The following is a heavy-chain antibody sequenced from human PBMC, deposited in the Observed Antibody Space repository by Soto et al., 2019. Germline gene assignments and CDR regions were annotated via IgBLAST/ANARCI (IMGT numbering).Heavy chain of an antibody. CDR3: APVAASTIDY. Sequence: GGSLRLSCAASGFTFSSYEMNWVRQAPGKGLEWVSYISSSGSTIYYADSVKGRFTISRDNAKNSLYLQMNSLRAEDTAVYCCAPVAASTIDYWGQGTLVTVSS. V-gene: IGHV3-48*03. J-gene: IGHJ4*02. D-gene: IGHD2-15*01. CDR1: GFTFSSYE. CDR2: ISSSGSTI.